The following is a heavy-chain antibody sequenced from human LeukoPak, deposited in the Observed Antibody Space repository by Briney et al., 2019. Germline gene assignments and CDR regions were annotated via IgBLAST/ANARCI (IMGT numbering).Heavy chain of an antibody. CDR3: ARDKIVGATLLDY. Sequence: GGSLRLSCAASGFSFSNYWMSWVRQAPGKGLEWVANIKQDGSEKYYVGSVKGRFTISRDNAKNSLYLQMNSLRAEDTAVYYCARDKIVGATLLDYWGQGTLVTVSS. J-gene: IGHJ4*02. D-gene: IGHD1-26*01. CDR1: GFSFSNYW. V-gene: IGHV3-7*01. CDR2: IKQDGSEK.